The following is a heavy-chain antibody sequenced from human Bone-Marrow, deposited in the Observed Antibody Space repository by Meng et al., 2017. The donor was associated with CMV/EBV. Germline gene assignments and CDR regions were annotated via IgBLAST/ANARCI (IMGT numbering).Heavy chain of an antibody. V-gene: IGHV1-2*02. CDR2: INPNSGGT. J-gene: IGHJ5*02. CDR3: ARGGQRGWTNWFDP. D-gene: IGHD6-25*01. CDR1: GYTFTGYY. Sequence: ASVKVSCKASGYTFTGYYMHWVRQAPGQGLEWMGWINPNSGGTNYAQKFQGRVTITADKSTSTAYMELSSLRSEDTAVYYCARGGQRGWTNWFDPWGQGTLVTVSS.